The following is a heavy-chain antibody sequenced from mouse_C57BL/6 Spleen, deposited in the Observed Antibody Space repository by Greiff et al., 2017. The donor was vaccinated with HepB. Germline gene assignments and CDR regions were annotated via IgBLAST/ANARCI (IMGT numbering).Heavy chain of an antibody. V-gene: IGHV5-4*01. CDR3: ARDIRDGYAMDY. Sequence: EVQRVESGGGLVKPGGSLKLSCAASGFTFSSYAMSWVRQTPEKRLEWVATISDGGSYTYYPDNVKGRFTISRDNAKNNLYLQMSHLKSEDTAMYYCARDIRDGYAMDYWGQGTSDTVSS. J-gene: IGHJ4*01. CDR1: GFTFSSYA. CDR2: ISDGGSYT.